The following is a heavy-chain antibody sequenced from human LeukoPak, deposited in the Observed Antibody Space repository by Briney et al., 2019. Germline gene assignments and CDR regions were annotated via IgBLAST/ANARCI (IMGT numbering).Heavy chain of an antibody. D-gene: IGHD2-2*01. CDR1: VYTFTSYG. Sequence: ASVKVSCKASVYTFTSYGISWVRQAPGQGLEWMGWISAYNGNTNYAQKLQGRVTMTTDTSTSTAYMELRSLRSDDTAVYYCARVDGIVVVPAAQFDYWGQGTLVTVSS. J-gene: IGHJ4*02. CDR3: ARVDGIVVVPAAQFDY. V-gene: IGHV1-18*01. CDR2: ISAYNGNT.